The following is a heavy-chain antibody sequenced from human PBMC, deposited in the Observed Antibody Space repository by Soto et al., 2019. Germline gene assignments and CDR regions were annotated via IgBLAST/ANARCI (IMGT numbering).Heavy chain of an antibody. CDR2: ISYDGSNK. CDR3: AKDGGIAVAGHKFTSYFQH. Sequence: QVQLVESGGGVVQPGRSLRLSCAASGFTFSSYGMHWVRQAPGKGLEWVAVISYDGSNKYYADSVKGRFTISRDNSKNTLYLQMNSLRAEDTAVYYCAKDGGIAVAGHKFTSYFQHRGQGTLVTVSS. J-gene: IGHJ1*01. V-gene: IGHV3-30*18. CDR1: GFTFSSYG. D-gene: IGHD6-19*01.